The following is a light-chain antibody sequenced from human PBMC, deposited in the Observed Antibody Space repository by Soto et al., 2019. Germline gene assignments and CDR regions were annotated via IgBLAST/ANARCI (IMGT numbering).Light chain of an antibody. CDR2: DAS. V-gene: IGKV3-20*01. J-gene: IGKJ2*01. CDR1: QTVRNNY. CDR3: HQYGNGAYT. Sequence: EFVLTQSPGTLSLSSGERATLSCRASQTVRNNYLAWYQQKPGQAPRLLIYDASSRATGIPDRFSGGGSGTDFTLAISRLAPEDFAVYYCHQYGNGAYTFGQGTKVDIK.